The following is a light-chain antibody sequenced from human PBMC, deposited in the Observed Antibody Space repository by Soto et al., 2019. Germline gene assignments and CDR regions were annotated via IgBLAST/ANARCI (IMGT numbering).Light chain of an antibody. CDR3: QQRSNWPLLT. CDR2: ESS. J-gene: IGKJ4*01. CDR1: QSVDNY. V-gene: IGKV3-11*01. Sequence: EIVLTQSPATLSLSPGERATLSCRASQSVDNYLDWYQQKPGQAPRLLIYESSNRATGIPARFSGSGSGTDFILTISSLEPEDFAVYYCQQRSNWPLLTFGGGTKVDIK.